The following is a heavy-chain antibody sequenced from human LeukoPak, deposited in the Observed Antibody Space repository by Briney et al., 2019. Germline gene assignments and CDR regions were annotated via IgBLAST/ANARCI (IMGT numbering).Heavy chain of an antibody. V-gene: IGHV3-23*01. CDR3: ARGLWFGERNFDY. CDR1: GFTFSSYA. CDR2: ISGSGGST. D-gene: IGHD3-10*01. J-gene: IGHJ4*02. Sequence: GGSLRLSCAASGFTFSSYAMSWVRQAPGKGLEWVSAISGSGGSTYYADSVKGRFTISRDNAKNSLYLQMNSLRAEDTALYYCARGLWFGERNFDYWGQGTLVTVSS.